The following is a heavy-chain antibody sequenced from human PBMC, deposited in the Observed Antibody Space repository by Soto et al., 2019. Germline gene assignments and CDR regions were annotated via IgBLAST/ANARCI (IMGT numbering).Heavy chain of an antibody. CDR3: AREEATQDYYGIDV. CDR1: WYTFTSDY. D-gene: IGHD1-26*01. CDR2: MNPNSGNK. V-gene: IGHV1-8*01. J-gene: IGHJ6*02. Sequence: ASVKVSCKASWYTFTSDYINCVRQATGQWREWMGWMNPNSGNKGYAKKFQGRVTMTRNTSISTAYMELRSLRSEDTAVYYCAREEATQDYYGIDVGGQANKVTVSS.